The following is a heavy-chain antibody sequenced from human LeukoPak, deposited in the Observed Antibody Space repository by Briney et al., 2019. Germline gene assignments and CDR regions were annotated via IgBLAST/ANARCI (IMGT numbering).Heavy chain of an antibody. J-gene: IGHJ6*03. CDR1: GFILSRFD. D-gene: IGHD1-1*01. V-gene: IGHV3-13*01. CDR3: ARGPPRGKYYYMDV. Sequence: GGSLTLSCLAFGFILSRFDMHWVGPPTGRGLAWVSTIGTASDTYYPGSVEGRFTLSRDNAKNSLYLQMNSLTAGDTAVYYCARGPPRGKYYYMDVWGKGTTVTVSS. CDR2: IGTASDT.